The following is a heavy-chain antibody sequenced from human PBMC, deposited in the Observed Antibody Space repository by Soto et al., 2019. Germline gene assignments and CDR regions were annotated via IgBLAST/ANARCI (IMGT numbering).Heavy chain of an antibody. CDR1: GATFSNYA. Sequence: QVQLVQSGAEVKKPRASVKVSCKASGATFSNYAINWVRQAPGQGLEWMGGIIPVCGATNYAQKFQGRVTITADNSTSTVYMQLSGLKSEDTAVYYCAREVVTAIPGYQYFDFWGQGTLVTVSS. CDR2: IIPVCGAT. CDR3: AREVVTAIPGYQYFDF. J-gene: IGHJ4*02. D-gene: IGHD2-21*02. V-gene: IGHV1-69*06.